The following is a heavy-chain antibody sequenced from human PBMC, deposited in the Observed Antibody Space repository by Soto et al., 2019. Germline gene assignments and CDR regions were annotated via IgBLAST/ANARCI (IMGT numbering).Heavy chain of an antibody. CDR2: IVVGSGHT. CDR3: AAEGTVTTGMDV. Sequence: QMQLVQSGPEVKKPGTSVKVSCKASGFTFTSSAMQWVRQARGQRLEWIGWIVVGSGHTNDAQQFQERVTTTRDMSTRTADMELRRLRSEDTAVYYCAAEGTVTTGMDVCGQGTTVTVSS. D-gene: IGHD4-17*01. J-gene: IGHJ6*02. V-gene: IGHV1-58*02. CDR1: GFTFTSSA.